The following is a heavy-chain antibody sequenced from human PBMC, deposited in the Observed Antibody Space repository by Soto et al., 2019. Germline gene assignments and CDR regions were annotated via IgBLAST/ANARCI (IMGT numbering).Heavy chain of an antibody. J-gene: IGHJ4*02. D-gene: IGHD3-9*01. CDR1: GYTLTELS. CDR2: FDPEDGET. CDR3: ETDSRLRYFDWFDY. Sequence: ASVKVSCKVSGYTLTELSMHWVRQAPGKGLEWMGGFDPEDGETIYAQKFQGRVTMTEDTSTDTAYMELSSLRSEDTAVYYCETDSRLRYFDWFDYWGQGTLVTVSS. V-gene: IGHV1-24*01.